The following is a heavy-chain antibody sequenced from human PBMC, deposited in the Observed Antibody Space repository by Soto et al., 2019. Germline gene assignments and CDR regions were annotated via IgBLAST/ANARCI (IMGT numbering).Heavy chain of an antibody. Sequence: SETLSLTCSVSGGSISNSYWSWIRQPPGKGLEWIGYMFYSGSSTNYNPSLKRRVTISVDTSKNQFSLKPSSVTAADTAVYYCARLGFCHSTDCYGNATDICTQRTIVTGSS. CDR2: MFYSGSST. CDR3: ARLGFCHSTDCYGNATDI. V-gene: IGHV4-59*08. D-gene: IGHD2-2*01. J-gene: IGHJ3*02. CDR1: GGSISNSY.